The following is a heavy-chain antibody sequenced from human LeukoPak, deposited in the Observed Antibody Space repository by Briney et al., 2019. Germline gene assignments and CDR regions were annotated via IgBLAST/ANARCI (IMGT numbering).Heavy chain of an antibody. V-gene: IGHV4-38-2*01. D-gene: IGHD3-10*01. Sequence: PSETLSLTCAVSGYSISSGYYWGWIRQPPGKGLEWIGSIYHSGSTYYNPSLKSRVTISVDTSKNQFSLKLSSVTAADTAVYYCAKYYYGSGSYSDYWGQGTLVTVSS. CDR1: GYSISSGYY. CDR2: IYHSGST. CDR3: AKYYYGSGSYSDY. J-gene: IGHJ4*02.